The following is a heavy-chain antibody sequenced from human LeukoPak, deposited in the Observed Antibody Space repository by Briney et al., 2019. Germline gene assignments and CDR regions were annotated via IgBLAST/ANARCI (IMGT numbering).Heavy chain of an antibody. V-gene: IGHV1-69*05. CDR3: ARVHGRLYDCSCYPGLFAFDI. CDR2: IIPIFGTV. J-gene: IGHJ3*02. D-gene: IGHD3-22*01. CDR1: GGTFSSYA. Sequence: SVKVSCKASGGTFSSYAISWVRQAPGQGLEWMGRIIPIFGTVNYAQKFQGRVTITTDESPSTAYMELSSLRSEDTAVDYCARVHGRLYDCSCYPGLFAFDIWGQGTMVTVSS.